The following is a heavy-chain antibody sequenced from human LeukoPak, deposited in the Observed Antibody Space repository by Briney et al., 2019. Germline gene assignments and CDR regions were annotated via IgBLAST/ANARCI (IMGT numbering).Heavy chain of an antibody. D-gene: IGHD6-13*01. J-gene: IGHJ4*02. CDR3: AARGIAAAPGNY. Sequence: SETLSLTCAVYGRSFSGYYWSWIRQPPGKGLEWIGEINHSGSTNYNPSLKSRVTISVDTSKNQFSLKLSSVTAADTAVYYCAARGIAAAPGNYWGQGTLVTVSS. CDR2: INHSGST. CDR1: GRSFSGYY. V-gene: IGHV4-34*01.